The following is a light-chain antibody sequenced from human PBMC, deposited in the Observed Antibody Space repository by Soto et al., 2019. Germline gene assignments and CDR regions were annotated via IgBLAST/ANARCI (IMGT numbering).Light chain of an antibody. V-gene: IGKV3-15*01. CDR1: QSVSNN. CDR3: QQYGSSGT. J-gene: IGKJ1*01. Sequence: EIVMTQSPATLSVSPGERATLSCRASQSVSNNLAWYQQKPGQAPRLLIYGASTRATGIPARFSGSWSGTEFTLTISSLQPEDFAVYYCQQYGSSGTFGQGTKVEIK. CDR2: GAS.